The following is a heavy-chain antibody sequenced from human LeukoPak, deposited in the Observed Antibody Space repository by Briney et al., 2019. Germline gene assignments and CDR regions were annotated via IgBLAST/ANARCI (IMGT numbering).Heavy chain of an antibody. CDR2: INSDGTST. D-gene: IGHD2-2*03. V-gene: IGHV3-74*01. J-gene: IGHJ4*02. CDR1: GFTFSSYW. Sequence: GGSLRLSCAASGFTFSSYWMHWVRQAPGEGLVWVSRINSDGTSTTYADSVKGRFTISRDNARNTLYMQMNSLRAEDTAVYYCARATLDIVGATRTFDYWGQGTLVTVSS. CDR3: ARATLDIVGATRTFDY.